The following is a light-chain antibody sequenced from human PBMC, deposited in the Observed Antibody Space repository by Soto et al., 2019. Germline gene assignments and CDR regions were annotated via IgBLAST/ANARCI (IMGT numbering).Light chain of an antibody. CDR2: AAS. CDR3: QQAKSFPLT. V-gene: IGKV1-12*01. Sequence: EIQRTQSPSTLSASVGERFTISRMANESISSLLSWYQQKPGKASKILIYAASNLQSGVPSRFSGSGSGTDFTLTINSLQPEDFATYYCQQAKSFPLTFGPGTRLEIK. CDR1: ESISSL. J-gene: IGKJ5*01.